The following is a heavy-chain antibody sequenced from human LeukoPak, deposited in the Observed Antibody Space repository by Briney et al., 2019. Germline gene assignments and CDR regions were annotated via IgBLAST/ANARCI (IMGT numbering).Heavy chain of an antibody. CDR1: GYTFTRYY. J-gene: IGHJ5*02. Sequence: GAPLKVSCKASGYTFTRYYMHWGRQAPGQGREWMGWINPNSGGTNYAQKCQGRVTMTRDTSISTAYMELSRLRSDDAAVYYCARAQYSRNWFDPWGQGTLVTVSS. V-gene: IGHV1-2*02. CDR2: INPNSGGT. D-gene: IGHD6-6*01. CDR3: ARAQYSRNWFDP.